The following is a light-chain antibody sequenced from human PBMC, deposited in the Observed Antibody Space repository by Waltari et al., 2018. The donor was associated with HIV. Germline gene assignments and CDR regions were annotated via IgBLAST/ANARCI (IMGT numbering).Light chain of an antibody. CDR2: WAS. CDR1: QSIFYSPNNY. Sequence: DIVMTQSPNSLAVSLGETATIKCRSSQSIFYSPNNYLAWYQQKLGQPPRLLIYWASTRESGVPDRFSGGGSGADFTLTIANLQPEDVATYYCQQYYGNVWTFGQGTKLEIK. CDR3: QQYYGNVWT. V-gene: IGKV4-1*01. J-gene: IGKJ1*01.